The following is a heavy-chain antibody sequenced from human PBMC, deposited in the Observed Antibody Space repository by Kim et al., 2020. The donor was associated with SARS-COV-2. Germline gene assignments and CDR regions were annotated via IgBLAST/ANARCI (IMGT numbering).Heavy chain of an antibody. Sequence: AQGFTGRFVFSLDTSVSTAYLQISSLKAEDTAVYYCARAPTTVTRRFFDYWGQGTLVTVSS. J-gene: IGHJ4*02. V-gene: IGHV7-4-1*02. CDR3: ARAPTTVTRRFFDY. D-gene: IGHD4-17*01.